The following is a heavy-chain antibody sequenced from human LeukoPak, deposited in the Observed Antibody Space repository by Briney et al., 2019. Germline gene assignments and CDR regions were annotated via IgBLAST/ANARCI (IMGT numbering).Heavy chain of an antibody. V-gene: IGHV1-8*01. CDR2: MNPNSGNT. J-gene: IGHJ6*02. D-gene: IGHD4-4*01. Sequence: ASVKVSCKASGYTFTSYDINWVRQATGQGLEWMGWMNPNSGNTGYAQKFQGRVTMTRNTSISTAYMELSSLRSEDTAVYYCAASGYSNYGYYYYGMDVWGQGTRSPSP. CDR1: GYTFTSYD. CDR3: AASGYSNYGYYYYGMDV.